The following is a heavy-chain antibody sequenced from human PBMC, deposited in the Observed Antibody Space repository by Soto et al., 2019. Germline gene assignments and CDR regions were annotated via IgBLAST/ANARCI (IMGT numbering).Heavy chain of an antibody. CDR1: GFTFSSYA. Sequence: PGGSLRLSCAASGFTFSSYAMSWVRQAPGKGLEWVSAISGSGGSTYYAESVKGRFTISRDNSKNTLYLQMNSLRAEDTAVYYCAKEYYGDYEPYYFDYWGQGTLVTVSS. CDR2: ISGSGGST. CDR3: AKEYYGDYEPYYFDY. V-gene: IGHV3-23*01. D-gene: IGHD4-17*01. J-gene: IGHJ4*02.